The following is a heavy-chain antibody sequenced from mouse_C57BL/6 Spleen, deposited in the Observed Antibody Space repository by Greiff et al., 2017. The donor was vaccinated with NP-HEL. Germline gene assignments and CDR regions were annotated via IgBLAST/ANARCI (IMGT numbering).Heavy chain of an antibody. Sequence: EVQLQQSGPELVKPGASVKISCKASGYTFTDYYMNWVKQSHGKSLEWIGDINPNNGGTSYNQKFKGKATLTVDKSSSTAYMELRSLTSEDSAVYYCAREGGSSPRFAYWGQGTLVTASA. CDR3: AREGGSSPRFAY. CDR1: GYTFTDYY. CDR2: INPNNGGT. D-gene: IGHD1-1*01. J-gene: IGHJ3*01. V-gene: IGHV1-26*01.